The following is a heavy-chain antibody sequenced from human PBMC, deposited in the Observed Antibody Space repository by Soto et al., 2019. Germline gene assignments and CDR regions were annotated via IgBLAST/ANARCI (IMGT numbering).Heavy chain of an antibody. V-gene: IGHV4-4*02. CDR2: IYPSGST. J-gene: IGHJ4*02. CDR1: GGSISSTNW. Sequence: QVQLQESGPGLVKPSGTLSLTCTVSGGSISSTNWWSWVRQSPGKGLEWIGQIYPSGSTSYNPSLKSRVIISLDKSKNQFSLKLSSVTAADTAAYYCARVGPGVALDSWGQGTLVTVPS. CDR3: ARVGPGVALDS. D-gene: IGHD2-8*01.